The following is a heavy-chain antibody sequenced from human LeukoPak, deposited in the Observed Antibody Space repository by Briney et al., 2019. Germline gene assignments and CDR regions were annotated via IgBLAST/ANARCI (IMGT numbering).Heavy chain of an antibody. CDR3: ARDRSYGSFDF. J-gene: IGHJ4*02. Sequence: GGSLRLSCAASGFTFDDHGMNWVRQAPGKGLEWVSGINWNGGSTFYADSVKGRFTISRDNAKNALYLQMNSLTAEDTALYHCARDRSYGSFDFWGQGTLVTVSS. CDR2: INWNGGST. D-gene: IGHD5-18*01. V-gene: IGHV3-20*01. CDR1: GFTFDDHG.